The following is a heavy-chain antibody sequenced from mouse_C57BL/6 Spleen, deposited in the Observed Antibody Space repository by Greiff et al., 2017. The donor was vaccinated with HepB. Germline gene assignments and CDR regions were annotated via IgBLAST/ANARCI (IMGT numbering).Heavy chain of an antibody. CDR1: GFTFSDYG. D-gene: IGHD2-1*01. Sequence: EVMLVESGGGLVKPGGSLKLSCAASGFTFSDYGMHWVRQAPEKGLEWVAYISSGSSTIYYADTVKGRFTISRDNAKNTLFLQMTSLRSEDTAMYYCARPGIYYGNYDYFDYWGQGTTLTVSS. J-gene: IGHJ2*01. CDR3: ARPGIYYGNYDYFDY. CDR2: ISSGSSTI. V-gene: IGHV5-17*01.